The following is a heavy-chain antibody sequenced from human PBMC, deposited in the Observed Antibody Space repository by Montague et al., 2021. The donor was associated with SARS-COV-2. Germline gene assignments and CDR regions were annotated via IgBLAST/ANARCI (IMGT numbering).Heavy chain of an antibody. CDR2: TSYSGST. J-gene: IGHJ6*02. V-gene: IGHV4-59*12. CDR3: ARWGEYYDSPYYYYAMDV. CDR1: GGSISPYY. D-gene: IGHD3-3*01. Sequence: SETLSLTCTVSGGSISPYYWSWIRQSPGKGLECIGYTSYSGSTDYNPSLKSRVTISIVTSKNQFSLKLSSVTAADTAVYYCARWGEYYDSPYYYYAMDVWGQGTTVPVSS.